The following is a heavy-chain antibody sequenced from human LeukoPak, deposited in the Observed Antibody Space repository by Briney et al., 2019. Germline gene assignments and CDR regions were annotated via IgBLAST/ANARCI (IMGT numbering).Heavy chain of an antibody. J-gene: IGHJ3*02. CDR1: GFTFSNYY. V-gene: IGHV3-11*04. Sequence: GGSLRLSCAASGFTFSNYYMSWIRQAPGKWLEWVSYISSSGSTIYYADSVKGRFTISRDNAKNSLYLQMNSLRAEDTAVYYCARDTGNAAFDIWGEGTMVTVSS. CDR2: ISSSGSTI. CDR3: ARDTGNAAFDI. D-gene: IGHD1-14*01.